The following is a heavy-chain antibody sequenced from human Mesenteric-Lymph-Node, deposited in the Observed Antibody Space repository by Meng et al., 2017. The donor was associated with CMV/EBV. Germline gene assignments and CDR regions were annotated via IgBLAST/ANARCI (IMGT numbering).Heavy chain of an antibody. Sequence: GESLKISCAASGFTFSSYAMHWVRQAPGKGLEWVAVISYDGSIKYYADSVKGRFTISRDNSKNTLYLQMNSLRAEDTAVYSCARGAWEGAPFDYWGQGTLVTVSS. V-gene: IGHV3-30*04. J-gene: IGHJ4*02. CDR3: ARGAWEGAPFDY. CDR2: ISYDGSIK. D-gene: IGHD1-26*01. CDR1: GFTFSSYA.